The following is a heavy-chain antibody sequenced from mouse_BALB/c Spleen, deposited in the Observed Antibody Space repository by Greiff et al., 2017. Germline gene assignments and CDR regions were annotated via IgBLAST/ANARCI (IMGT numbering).Heavy chain of an antibody. CDR2: ISNGGGST. CDR3: ARHDGYFDY. V-gene: IGHV5-12-2*01. Sequence: EVHLVESGGGLVQPGGSLKLSCAASGFTFSSYTMSWVRQTPEKRLEWVAYISNGGGSTYYPDTVKGRFTISRDNAKNTLYLQMSSLKSEDTAMYYCARHDGYFDYWGQGTTLTVSS. CDR1: GFTFSSYT. J-gene: IGHJ2*01.